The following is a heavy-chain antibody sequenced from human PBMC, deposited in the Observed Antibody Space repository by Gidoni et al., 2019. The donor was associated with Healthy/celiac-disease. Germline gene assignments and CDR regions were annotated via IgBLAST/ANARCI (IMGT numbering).Heavy chain of an antibody. CDR3: ARDMAVAGSYYYYGMDV. V-gene: IGHV1-18*01. Sequence: QVQLVQSGAEVKKPGASVKVSCKASGYTFTSSSISWVRQAPGQGLEWMGWISAYNGNTNYAQKLQGRVTMTTDTSTSTAYMELRSLRSDDTAVYYCARDMAVAGSYYYYGMDVWGQGTTVTVSS. D-gene: IGHD6-19*01. CDR2: ISAYNGNT. J-gene: IGHJ6*02. CDR1: GYTFTSSS.